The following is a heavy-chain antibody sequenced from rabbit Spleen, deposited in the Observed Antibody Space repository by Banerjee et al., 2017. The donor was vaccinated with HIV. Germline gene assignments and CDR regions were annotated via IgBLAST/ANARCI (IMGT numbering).Heavy chain of an antibody. J-gene: IGHJ3*01. Sequence: QQQLEESGGGLVKTGASLTLTCTASGFSFSSSYWISWVRQAPGKGLEWIGCIDAGSSGFTYFATWAKGRSTFSKTSSTTVTLQMTSLTAADTATYFCARDLTDAIGWNFGWWGQGTLVTVS. CDR2: IDAGSSGFT. D-gene: IGHD4-1*01. V-gene: IGHV1S45*01. CDR1: GFSFSSSYW. CDR3: ARDLTDAIGWNFGW.